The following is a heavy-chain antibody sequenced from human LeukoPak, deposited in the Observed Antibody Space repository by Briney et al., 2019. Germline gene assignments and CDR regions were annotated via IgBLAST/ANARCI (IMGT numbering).Heavy chain of an antibody. CDR1: GYTFTNYG. V-gene: IGHV1-18*01. CDR3: ARGRGSYNAFDI. CDR2: INTYNGNT. D-gene: IGHD1-26*01. J-gene: IGHJ3*02. Sequence: ASVKVSCKASGYTFTNYGISWVRQAPGQGLEWMGWINTYNGNTNYAQKFQGRVTMTTDTSTSTAYMELRSLRSDDTAVYYCARGRGSYNAFDIWGQGTMVTVSS.